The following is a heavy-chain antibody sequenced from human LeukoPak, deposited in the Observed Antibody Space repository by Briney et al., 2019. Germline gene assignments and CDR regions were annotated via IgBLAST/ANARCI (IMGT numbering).Heavy chain of an antibody. Sequence: GGSLRLSCATSGFTFSTYTMNWVRQAPGKGLEWVSYISSSSGTIYYADSVKGRFTISRDNAKNSLYLQMNSLRAEDTAVYYCAKDPNGDYVGAFDMWGQGTMVTVSS. V-gene: IGHV3-48*01. J-gene: IGHJ3*02. CDR3: AKDPNGDYVGAFDM. CDR1: GFTFSTYT. CDR2: ISSSSGTI. D-gene: IGHD4-17*01.